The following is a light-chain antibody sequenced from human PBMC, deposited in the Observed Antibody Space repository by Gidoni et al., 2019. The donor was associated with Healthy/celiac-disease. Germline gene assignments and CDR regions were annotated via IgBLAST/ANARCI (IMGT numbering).Light chain of an antibody. J-gene: IGKJ1*01. V-gene: IGKV1-5*01. CDR1: QSMSSW. Sequence: DIQLTHSPSTLSASVGDRVTITCRASQSMSSWLAWYQQKPGKAPKLLIYDASSLESGVPSRFSGSGSMTEFTLTISSLQPDDFATYYCQQYNSDSWTFGQGTKVEIK. CDR2: DAS. CDR3: QQYNSDSWT.